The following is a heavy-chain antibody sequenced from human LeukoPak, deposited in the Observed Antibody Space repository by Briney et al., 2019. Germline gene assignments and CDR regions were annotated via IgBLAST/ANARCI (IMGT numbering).Heavy chain of an antibody. CDR2: ISSSSYI. V-gene: IGHV3-21*01. D-gene: IGHD7-27*01. Sequence: GGSLRLSCAASGFTFSSYSMNWVHQAPGKGLEWVSSISSSSYIYYADSVKGRFTISRDNAKNSLYLQMNSLRAEDTAVYYCARLGRHDAFDIWGQGTMVTVSS. CDR1: GFTFSSYS. CDR3: ARLGRHDAFDI. J-gene: IGHJ3*02.